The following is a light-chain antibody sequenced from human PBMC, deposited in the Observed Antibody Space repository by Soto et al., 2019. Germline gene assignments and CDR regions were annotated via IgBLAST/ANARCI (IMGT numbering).Light chain of an antibody. J-gene: IGKJ2*01. Sequence: EIVMTQSPATLSVSPGERASLSCRASQSVGSNLAWYQQTAGQAPSLLIYGASTRATGIPAGFSGSGSGTEFTLTISILQSEDFAVYSCQQYTNWPYTFGQGTKLEIK. CDR2: GAS. CDR1: QSVGSN. V-gene: IGKV3-15*01. CDR3: QQYTNWPYT.